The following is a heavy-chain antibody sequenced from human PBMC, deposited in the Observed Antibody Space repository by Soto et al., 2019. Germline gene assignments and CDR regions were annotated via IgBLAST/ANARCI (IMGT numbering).Heavy chain of an antibody. J-gene: IGHJ4*02. CDR3: ARDSGDYSDPGPFDY. CDR1: GYTFTGYY. V-gene: IGHV1-2*04. Sequence: QVQLVQSGAEVKKPGASVKVSCKASGYTFTGYYMHWVRQAPGQGLEWMGWINPNSGGTNYAQKFQGWVTMTRDTSISTAYMELSRLRSDDTAVYYCARDSGDYSDPGPFDYWGQGTLVTVSS. D-gene: IGHD4-17*01. CDR2: INPNSGGT.